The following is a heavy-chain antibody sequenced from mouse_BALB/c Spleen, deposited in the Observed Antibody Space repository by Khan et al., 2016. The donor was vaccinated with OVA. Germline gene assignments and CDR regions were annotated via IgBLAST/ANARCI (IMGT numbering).Heavy chain of an antibody. CDR2: IYPGSGST. V-gene: IGHV1-77*01. J-gene: IGHJ3*01. CDR1: GYTFTDYV. D-gene: IGHD1-1*01. Sequence: QVQLQQSGPELVKPGASVKMSCKASGYTFTDYVINWVKQRTGQGLEWIGDIYPGSGSTYYNEQFKGKANLTADKSSNTAYMQLSSLTFEDSAVYFGARVGDSVFAYWGQGTLVTVSA. CDR3: ARVGDSVFAY.